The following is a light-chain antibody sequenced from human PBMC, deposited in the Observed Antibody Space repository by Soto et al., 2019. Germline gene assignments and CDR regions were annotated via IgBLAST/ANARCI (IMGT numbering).Light chain of an antibody. CDR3: LQYHSFPRT. V-gene: IGKV1-17*01. Sequence: DIQMTQSPSSLSASVGDRVTITCRASQGIRNDVGWYQQRPGNAPKRLIYAASTFKSGVPSHVIVSGFGTEFTLTISGLKAEDYATYYCLQYHSFPRTFGRGTNVEVK. J-gene: IGKJ1*01. CDR1: QGIRND. CDR2: AAS.